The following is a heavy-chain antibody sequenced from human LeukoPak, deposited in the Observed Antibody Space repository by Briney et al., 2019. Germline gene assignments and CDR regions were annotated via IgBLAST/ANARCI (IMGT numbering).Heavy chain of an antibody. CDR3: ARTSRSGGGFDY. D-gene: IGHD2-15*01. CDR2: IDWDDDK. CDR1: GFSLSTGTMC. V-gene: IGHV2-70*01. J-gene: IGHJ4*02. Sequence: ESGPTLVNPTQTLTPTCTFSGFSLSTGTMCVSWIRQPPGKALEWLALIDWDDDKYYSTSLKTRLTISKDTSKNQVVLTMTNMDPVDTATCYCARTSRSGGGFDYWGQGTLVTVSS.